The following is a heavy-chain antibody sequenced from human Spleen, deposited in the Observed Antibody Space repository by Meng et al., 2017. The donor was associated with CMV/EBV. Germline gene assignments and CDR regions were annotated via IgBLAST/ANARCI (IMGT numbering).Heavy chain of an antibody. CDR2: INPSGGST. J-gene: IGHJ6*02. CDR3: ARTRGALRGPQDGMDV. D-gene: IGHD4/OR15-4a*01. Sequence: ASVKVSCKASGYTFTSYYMHWVRQAPGQGLEWMGIINPSGGSTSYAQKFQGRVTMTRDTSTSTVYMELSSLRAEDTAVYYCARTRGALRGPQDGMDVWGQGTTVTVSS. CDR1: GYTFTSYY. V-gene: IGHV1-46*01.